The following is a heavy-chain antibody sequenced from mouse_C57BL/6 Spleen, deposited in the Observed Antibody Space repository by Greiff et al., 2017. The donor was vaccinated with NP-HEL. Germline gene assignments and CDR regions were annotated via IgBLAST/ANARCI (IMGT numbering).Heavy chain of an antibody. J-gene: IGHJ3*01. Sequence: QVQLQQPGAELVKPGASVKLSCKASGYTFTSYWMQWVKQRPGQGLEWIGEIDPSDSYTNYNQKFKGKATLTVDTSSSTAYMQLSSLTSEDSAVYYCAREGEGGLLRLSWFAYWGQGTLVTVSA. CDR3: AREGEGGLLRLSWFAY. D-gene: IGHD1-2*01. CDR1: GYTFTSYW. V-gene: IGHV1-50*01. CDR2: IDPSDSYT.